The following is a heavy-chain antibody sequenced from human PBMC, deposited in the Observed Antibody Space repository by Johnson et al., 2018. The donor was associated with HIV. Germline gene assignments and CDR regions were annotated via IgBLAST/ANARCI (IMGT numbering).Heavy chain of an antibody. V-gene: IGHV3-7*01. CDR2: IKQDGSNK. J-gene: IGHJ3*02. CDR3: ARGRFPEYIDIASGAFDI. Sequence: VQLVESGGGLVQPGGSLRLSCAVSGYSVTGYNMNWVRQAPVKGLEWVANIKQDGSNKYYADSVKGRFTIARDNAKNSLSLQMNSLRPEDTAVYYCARGRFPEYIDIASGAFDIWGQGTMVTVSS. D-gene: IGHD5-12*01. CDR1: GYSVTGYN.